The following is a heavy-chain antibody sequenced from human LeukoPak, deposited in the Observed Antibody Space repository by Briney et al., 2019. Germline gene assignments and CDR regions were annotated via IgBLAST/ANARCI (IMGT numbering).Heavy chain of an antibody. D-gene: IGHD3-9*01. Sequence: SETLSLTCAVYGGSFSGYYWSWISQPRGKGLEWIGEINHSGSTNYNPSLKSRVTISVDTSKNQFSLKLSSVTAADTAVYYCARGGWLSRSATFDYWGQGTPVTVSS. CDR3: ARGGWLSRSATFDY. V-gene: IGHV4-34*01. CDR2: INHSGST. J-gene: IGHJ4*02. CDR1: GGSFSGYY.